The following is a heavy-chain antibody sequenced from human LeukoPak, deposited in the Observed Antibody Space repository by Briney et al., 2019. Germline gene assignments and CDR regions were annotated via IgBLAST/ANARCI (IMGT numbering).Heavy chain of an antibody. CDR3: GRAGRAKIFGVVIRPHYYYMDV. J-gene: IGHJ6*03. CDR2: INPSGGST. Sequence: ASVKVSCKASGYTFTSYYMHWVRQAPGQGLEWMGIINPSGGSTSYAQKFQGRVTMTRDTSTSTVYMELSRLGSEDTAVYYCGRAGRAKIFGVVIRPHYYYMDVWGKGTTVIVSS. CDR1: GYTFTSYY. V-gene: IGHV1-46*01. D-gene: IGHD3-3*01.